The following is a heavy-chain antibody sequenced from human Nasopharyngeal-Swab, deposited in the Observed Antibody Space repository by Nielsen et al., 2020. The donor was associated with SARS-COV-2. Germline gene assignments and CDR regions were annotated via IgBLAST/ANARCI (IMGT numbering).Heavy chain of an antibody. CDR3: ARVGAMAGDSDY. CDR2: ISYDGSNK. CDR1: GFTFSSYG. V-gene: IGHV3-30*03. Sequence: GESLKISCAASGFTFSSYGMHWVRQAPGKGLEWVAVISYDGSNKYYADSVKGRFTISRDNAKNSLYLQMNSLRAEDTAVYYCARVGAMAGDSDYWGQGTLVTVSS. J-gene: IGHJ4*02. D-gene: IGHD6-19*01.